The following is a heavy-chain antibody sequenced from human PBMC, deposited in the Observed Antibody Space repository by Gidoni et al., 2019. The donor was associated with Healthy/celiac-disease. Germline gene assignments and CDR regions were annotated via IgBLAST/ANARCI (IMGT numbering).Heavy chain of an antibody. J-gene: IGHJ4*02. Sequence: QVQLVESGGGVVQPGRSLRLSCAASGFTFSSYGMHWVRQAPGKGLEWVAVISYDGSNKYYADSVKGRFTISRDNSKNTLYLQMNSLRAEDTAVYYCAKGDSGSYSDYWGQGTLVTVSS. V-gene: IGHV3-30*18. D-gene: IGHD1-26*01. CDR3: AKGDSGSYSDY. CDR1: GFTFSSYG. CDR2: ISYDGSNK.